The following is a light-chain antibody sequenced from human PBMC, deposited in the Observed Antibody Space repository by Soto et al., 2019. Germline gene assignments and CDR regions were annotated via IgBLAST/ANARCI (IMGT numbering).Light chain of an antibody. CDR2: GAS. CDR3: QHYVGSPT. J-gene: IGKJ1*01. CDR1: QSVDRNY. V-gene: IGKV3-20*01. Sequence: EVVLTQSPATLSLSPGEEATLSCRASQSVDRNYLAWYQHKPGQTPRLIIYGASGRADGIPHRFSGSGFGTDFTLTISKVGPEDSAMYYCQHYVGSPTFGQGTKVDIK.